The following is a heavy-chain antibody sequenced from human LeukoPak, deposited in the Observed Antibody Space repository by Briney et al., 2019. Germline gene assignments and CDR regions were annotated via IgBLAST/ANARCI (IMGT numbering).Heavy chain of an antibody. V-gene: IGHV4-59*01. J-gene: IGHJ6*03. CDR3: ARDRAGIAAAGTSYYYYYMDV. CDR1: GGSISSYY. Sequence: SETLSLTCTVSGGSISSYYWSWIRQPPGKGLEWIGYIYYSGSTNYNPSLKSRVTISVDTSKNQFSLKLSSVTAADTAVYYCARDRAGIAAAGTSYYYYYMDVWGKGTTVTVSS. D-gene: IGHD6-13*01. CDR2: IYYSGST.